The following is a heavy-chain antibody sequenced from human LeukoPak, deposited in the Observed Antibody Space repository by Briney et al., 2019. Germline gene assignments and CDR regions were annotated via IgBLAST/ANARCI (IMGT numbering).Heavy chain of an antibody. J-gene: IGHJ4*02. CDR2: IYHSGST. CDR1: GGSISSSNW. Sequence: PSGTLSLTSAVSGGSISSSNWWTWVRQPPGKGLEWIGEIYHSGSTNYNPSLKSRVTISVDKSKNQFSLKLSSVTAADTAVYYCARDLATAGFQDHWGQGTLVTVSS. CDR3: ARDLATAGFQDH. V-gene: IGHV4-4*02. D-gene: IGHD6-13*01.